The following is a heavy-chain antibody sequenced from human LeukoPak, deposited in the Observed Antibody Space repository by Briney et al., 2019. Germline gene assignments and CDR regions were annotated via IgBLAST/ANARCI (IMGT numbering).Heavy chain of an antibody. J-gene: IGHJ4*02. CDR2: ISSSGNTI. CDR1: GFTFSTYE. CDR3: AREGQDLFDY. V-gene: IGHV3-48*03. Sequence: TGGSLRLSCVVSGFTFSTYEMNWVRQAPGKGLEWVSYISSSGNTIFYADSVRGRFTISRDNAKNSLYLQMNSLRAEDTAVYYCAREGQDLFDYWGQGTLVTVSS. D-gene: IGHD2-15*01.